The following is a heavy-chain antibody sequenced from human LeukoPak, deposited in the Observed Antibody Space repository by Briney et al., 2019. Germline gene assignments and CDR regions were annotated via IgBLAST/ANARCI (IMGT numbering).Heavy chain of an antibody. D-gene: IGHD3-10*01. Sequence: GGSLRLSCAASGFTFENYAMNWVRQAPEKGLEWVSGIYGGGTTYYADSVRGRFTISRDNSMNTLYLQMSSLRAEDTAVYYCAKDLYCSGLYYFDYWGQGTLVTVSS. V-gene: IGHV3-23*01. CDR3: AKDLYCSGLYYFDY. CDR2: IYGGGTT. J-gene: IGHJ4*02. CDR1: GFTFENYA.